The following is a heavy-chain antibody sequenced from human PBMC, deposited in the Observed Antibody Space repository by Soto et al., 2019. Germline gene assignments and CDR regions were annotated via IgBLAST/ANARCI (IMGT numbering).Heavy chain of an antibody. CDR1: GFTFSSYA. Sequence: GGSLRLSCAASGFTFSSYAMSWVRQAPGKGLEWVSAISGSGGSTYYADSVKGRFTISRDNSKNTLYLQMNSLRAEDAAVYYCAKDTNFWSGWPDYWGQGTLVTVSS. D-gene: IGHD3-3*01. J-gene: IGHJ4*02. V-gene: IGHV3-23*01. CDR3: AKDTNFWSGWPDY. CDR2: ISGSGGST.